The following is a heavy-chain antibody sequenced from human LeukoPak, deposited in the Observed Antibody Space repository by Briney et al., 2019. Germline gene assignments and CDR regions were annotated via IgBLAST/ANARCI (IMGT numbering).Heavy chain of an antibody. CDR2: FYPEDGET. CDR1: GYTLTELS. J-gene: IGHJ4*02. Sequence: ASVTVSCKVSGYTLTELSMHWVRQAPGKGLEWRGGFYPEDGETIYAQKFQGRVTMTEDTSTDTAYMELSSLRSEDTAVYYCAVLRYFDWLADYFDYWGQGTLVTVSS. V-gene: IGHV1-24*01. CDR3: AVLRYFDWLADYFDY. D-gene: IGHD3-9*01.